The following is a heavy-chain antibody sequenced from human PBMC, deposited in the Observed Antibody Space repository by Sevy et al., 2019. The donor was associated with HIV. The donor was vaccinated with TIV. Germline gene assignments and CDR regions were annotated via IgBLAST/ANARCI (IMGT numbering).Heavy chain of an antibody. CDR2: IYPGDSDT. J-gene: IGHJ6*02. Sequence: GESLKISCKGSGYSFTSYWIGWVRQMPGKGLEWMGIIYPGDSDTRYSPSFQGQVTISADKSISTAYLQWSSLKALDTGYAPAFKGQAPISAARSTRTAYRQWSSLKASDTAMYYCARSIAAAGEDYYYYYYGMDVWGQGTTVTVSS. CDR3: FKGQAPISAARSTRTAYRQWSSLKASDTAMYYCARSIAAAGEDYYYYYYGMDV. V-gene: IGHV5-51*01. CDR1: GYSFTSYW. D-gene: IGHD6-6*01.